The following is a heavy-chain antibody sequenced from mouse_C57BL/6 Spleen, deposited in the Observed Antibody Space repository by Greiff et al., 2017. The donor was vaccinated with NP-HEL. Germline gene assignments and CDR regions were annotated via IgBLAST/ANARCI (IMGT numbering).Heavy chain of an antibody. D-gene: IGHD2-5*01. CDR3: ARNSNPYFDV. J-gene: IGHJ1*03. CDR1: GYTFTSYW. CDR2: IDPSDSYT. Sequence: VQLVESGAELVKPGASVKLSCKASGYTFTSYWMQWVKQRPGQGLEWIGEIDPSDSYTNYNQKFKGKATLTVDTSSSTAYMQLSSLTSEDSAVYYCARNSNPYFDVWGTGTTVTVSS. V-gene: IGHV1-50*01.